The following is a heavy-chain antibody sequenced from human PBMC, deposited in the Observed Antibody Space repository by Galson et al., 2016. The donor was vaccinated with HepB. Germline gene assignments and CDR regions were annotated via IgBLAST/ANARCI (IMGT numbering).Heavy chain of an antibody. CDR3: VRDDGDF. V-gene: IGHV3-7*03. CDR2: IKPDGSES. D-gene: IGHD5-24*01. CDR1: GVAFNRYW. Sequence: SLRLSCAASGVAFNRYWMKWVRQAPGKGLEWVASIKPDGSESFYVDSVKGRFTMSRDNSKNSLYLQMNGLRVEDTAVYYCVRDDGDFWGQGSLVTVSS. J-gene: IGHJ4*02.